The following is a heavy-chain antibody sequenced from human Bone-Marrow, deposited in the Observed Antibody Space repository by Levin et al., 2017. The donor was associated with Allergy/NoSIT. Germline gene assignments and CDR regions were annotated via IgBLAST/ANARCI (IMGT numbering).Heavy chain of an antibody. D-gene: IGHD6-13*01. Sequence: GESLKISCAASGFTFSTYAMSWVRQAPGKGLEWVSAISGSGGSTYYADSVKGRSTISRDNSKNTLYLQMNSLRAGDTAVYYCAKAPGEAAAGEFVDSWGQGTLITVSS. V-gene: IGHV3-23*01. CDR2: ISGSGGST. J-gene: IGHJ4*02. CDR3: AKAPGEAAAGEFVDS. CDR1: GFTFSTYA.